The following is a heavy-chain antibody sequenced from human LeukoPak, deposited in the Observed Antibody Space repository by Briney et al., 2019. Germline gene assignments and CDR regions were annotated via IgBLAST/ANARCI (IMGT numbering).Heavy chain of an antibody. CDR3: AGEGRRAARRGGFDY. Sequence: PSETLSLTCTVSGGSISSSSYYWSRIRQPPGKGLEWIGYIYYSGSTNYNPSLKSRVTISIDTSKNQFSLKLSSVTAADTAVYYCAGEGRRAARRGGFDYWGQGNLVTVSS. CDR2: IYYSGST. CDR1: GGSISSSSYY. D-gene: IGHD6-6*01. V-gene: IGHV4-61*01. J-gene: IGHJ4*02.